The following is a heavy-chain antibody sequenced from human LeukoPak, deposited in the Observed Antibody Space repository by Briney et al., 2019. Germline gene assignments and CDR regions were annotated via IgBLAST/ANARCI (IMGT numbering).Heavy chain of an antibody. V-gene: IGHV3-21*01. D-gene: IGHD6-13*01. J-gene: IGHJ4*02. CDR1: GFTFSSYS. CDR2: ISSSSSYI. CDR3: ARDHGEEKQLVL. Sequence: KSGGSLRLSCAASGFTFSSYSMNWVRQAPGKGLEWVSSISSSSSYIYYADSVKGRFTISRDNAKNSLYLQMNSLRAVDTAVYYCARDHGEEKQLVLWGQGTLVTVSS.